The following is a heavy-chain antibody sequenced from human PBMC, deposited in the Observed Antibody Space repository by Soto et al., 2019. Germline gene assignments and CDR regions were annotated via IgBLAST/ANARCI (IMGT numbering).Heavy chain of an antibody. V-gene: IGHV3-30*18. CDR2: ISFDGTNT. Sequence: GGSLRLSCAASGFSFNTFGIHWVRHPPGKGLEWVAVISFDGTNTFEADSVKGRFTISRDNSKNILYLQMNRLTIEDAAVYYCAKDLALYQIGSHYGMDVWGPGTTVTVSS. D-gene: IGHD2-2*03. CDR3: AKDLALYQIGSHYGMDV. J-gene: IGHJ6*02. CDR1: GFSFNTFG.